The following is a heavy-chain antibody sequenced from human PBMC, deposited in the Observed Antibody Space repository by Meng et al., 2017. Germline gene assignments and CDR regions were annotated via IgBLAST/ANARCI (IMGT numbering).Heavy chain of an antibody. Sequence: QVQLGKSGAEVKKPGASVKVSCKASGYTFTSYGISWVRQAPGQGLEWMGRISAYNGNTNYAQKLQGRVTMTTDTSTSTAYMELRSLRSDDTAVYYCARDLKRDHHLGEGGYWGQGTLVTVSS. CDR1: GYTFTSYG. V-gene: IGHV1-18*01. D-gene: IGHD3-16*01. J-gene: IGHJ4*02. CDR2: ISAYNGNT. CDR3: ARDLKRDHHLGEGGY.